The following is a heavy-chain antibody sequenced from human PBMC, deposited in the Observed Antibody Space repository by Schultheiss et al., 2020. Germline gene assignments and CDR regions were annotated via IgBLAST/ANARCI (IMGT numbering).Heavy chain of an antibody. CDR2: INPNSGGT. J-gene: IGHJ5*02. Sequence: ASVKVSCKASGYTFTGYYMHWVRQAPGQGLEWMGWINPNSGGTNYAQKLQGRVTMTTDTSTSTAYMELRSLRSDDTAVYYCARKAPLSGPFDPWGQGTLVTVSS. D-gene: IGHD3-16*02. CDR1: GYTFTGYY. V-gene: IGHV1-2*02. CDR3: ARKAPLSGPFDP.